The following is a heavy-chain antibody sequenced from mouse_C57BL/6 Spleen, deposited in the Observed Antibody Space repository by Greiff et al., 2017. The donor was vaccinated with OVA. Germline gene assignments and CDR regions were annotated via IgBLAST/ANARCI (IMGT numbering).Heavy chain of an antibody. CDR2: IHPNSGST. CDR1: GYTFTSYW. J-gene: IGHJ1*03. CDR3: ARSRGYGSSYWYFDV. V-gene: IGHV1-64*01. D-gene: IGHD1-1*01. Sequence: KESGAELVKPGASVKLSCKASGYTFTSYWMHWVKQRPGQGLEWIGMIHPNSGSTNYNEKFKSKATLTVDKSSSTAYMQLSSLTSEDSAVYYCARSRGYGSSYWYFDVWGTGTTVTVSS.